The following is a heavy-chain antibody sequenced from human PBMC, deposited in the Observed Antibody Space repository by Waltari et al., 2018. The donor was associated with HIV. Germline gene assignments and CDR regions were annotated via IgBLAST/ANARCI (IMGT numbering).Heavy chain of an antibody. V-gene: IGHV3-15*05. CDR1: GFNFDDAW. Sequence: EVYLVESGGGLVEPGGSLRLSCAASGFNFDDAWMSWVRQAPGKGLEWVGRIKSKSDAGTRHFAAPVKGRFAISRDYSKNIVYLQMSNLKAEDTAVYYCAAGTGRSDFDYWGQGTLVTVSS. CDR2: IKSKSDAGTR. J-gene: IGHJ4*02. D-gene: IGHD1-7*01. CDR3: AAGTGRSDFDY.